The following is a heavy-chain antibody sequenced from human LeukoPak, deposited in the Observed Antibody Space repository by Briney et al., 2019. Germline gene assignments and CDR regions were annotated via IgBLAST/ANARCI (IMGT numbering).Heavy chain of an antibody. Sequence: SETLSLTCTVSGYSLSSGFFCDWIRRSPGKGLEWIGSFSHRGGSYHNPSLKSRVTISVDTSKNQFSLKLSSVTAADTAVYYCARVRAVAGTNGWFDPWGQGTLVTVSS. V-gene: IGHV4-38-2*02. CDR1: GYSLSSGFF. CDR2: FSHRGGS. D-gene: IGHD6-19*01. CDR3: ARVRAVAGTNGWFDP. J-gene: IGHJ5*02.